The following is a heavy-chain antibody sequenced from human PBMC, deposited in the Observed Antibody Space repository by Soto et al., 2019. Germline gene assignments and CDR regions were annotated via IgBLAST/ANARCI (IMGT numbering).Heavy chain of an antibody. CDR2: IWYDGSNK. V-gene: IGHV3-33*01. Sequence: QVQLVESGGGVVQPGTSLRLSCAASGFTFSSHGMHWVRQAPGKGLEWVAVIWYDGSNKYYADSVKGRFTISRDQSKNTLYLQMNSLRAEDTAMYFCARINTRTVVDLGLDQWGQGTLVTVSS. CDR1: GFTFSSHG. CDR3: ARINTRTVVDLGLDQ. D-gene: IGHD1-1*01. J-gene: IGHJ4*02.